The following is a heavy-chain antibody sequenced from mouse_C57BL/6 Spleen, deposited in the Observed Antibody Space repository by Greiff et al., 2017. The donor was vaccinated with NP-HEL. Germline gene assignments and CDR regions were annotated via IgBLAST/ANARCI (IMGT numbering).Heavy chain of an antibody. J-gene: IGHJ2*01. V-gene: IGHV5-4*01. D-gene: IGHD3-2*01. CDR1: GFTFSSYA. CDR3: ARDDSYFDY. CDR2: ISDGGSYT. Sequence: EVKLVESGGGLVKPGGSLKLSCAASGFTFSSYAMSWVRQTPEKRLEWVATISDGGSYTYYPDNVKGRFTISRDNAKNNLYLQMSHLKSEDTARYYCARDDSYFDYWGQGTTLTVSS.